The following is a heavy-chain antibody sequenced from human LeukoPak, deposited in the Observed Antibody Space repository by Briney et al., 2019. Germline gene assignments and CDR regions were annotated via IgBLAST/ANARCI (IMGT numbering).Heavy chain of an antibody. V-gene: IGHV4-59*01. CDR2: IYYSGST. D-gene: IGHD3-22*01. CDR1: GGSISSYY. J-gene: IGHJ4*02. CDR3: ARGEYYYDSSGYYDY. Sequence: PSETLSLTCTVSGGSISSYYWSWIRQPPGKGLEWIGYIYYSGSTNYNPSLKSRVTISVDTSKNQFSLKLSSVTAADTAVYYCARGEYYYDSSGYYDYWGQGTLVTVPS.